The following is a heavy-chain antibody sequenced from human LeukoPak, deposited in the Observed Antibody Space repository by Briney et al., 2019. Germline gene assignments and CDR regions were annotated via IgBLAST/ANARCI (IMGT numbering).Heavy chain of an antibody. J-gene: IGHJ3*02. CDR1: GYTFTSYG. V-gene: IGHV1-18*01. CDR2: ISAYNGNT. CDR3: AREYYYDSSGYVSILGDAFDI. D-gene: IGHD3-22*01. Sequence: ASVKVSCKASGYTFTSYGISWVRQAPGQGLEWMGWISAYNGNTNYAQKLQGRVTMTTDTSTSTAYMELRSLRSDDTAVYYCAREYYYDSSGYVSILGDAFDIWGQGTMVTVSS.